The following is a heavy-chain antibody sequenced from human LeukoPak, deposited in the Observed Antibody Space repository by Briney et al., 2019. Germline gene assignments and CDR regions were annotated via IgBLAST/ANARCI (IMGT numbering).Heavy chain of an antibody. J-gene: IGHJ3*02. Sequence: GGSLRLSCAASGFTFSSYSMNWVRQAPGKGLEWVSYISSSSSTIYYADSVKGGFTVSRDNAKNSLYMQINSLRAPDTGVYFCARNMTRRAFDIWGEGTMDTVSS. CDR1: GFTFSSYS. D-gene: IGHD4-11*01. V-gene: IGHV3-48*01. CDR2: ISSSSSTI. CDR3: ARNMTRRAFDI.